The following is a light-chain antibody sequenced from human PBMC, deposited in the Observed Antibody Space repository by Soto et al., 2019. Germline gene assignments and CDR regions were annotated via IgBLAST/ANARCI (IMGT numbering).Light chain of an antibody. CDR3: QQLSRYPLT. J-gene: IGKJ4*01. CDR1: QALSNY. CDR2: SAS. V-gene: IGKV1-9*01. Sequence: DIQLTQSPSVLSASVGDTVTITCRASQALSNYLAWYQQKPGKAPDLLIYSASTLQSGVPSRFSGSGSETEFSLTIRALQPEDFATYYCQQLSRYPLTFRGGTKVDIK.